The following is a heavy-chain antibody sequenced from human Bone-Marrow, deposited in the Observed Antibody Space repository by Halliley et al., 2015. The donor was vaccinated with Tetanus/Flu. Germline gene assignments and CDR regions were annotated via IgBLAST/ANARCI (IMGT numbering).Heavy chain of an antibody. D-gene: IGHD6-19*01. CDR3: ARAESSAYTFWYFDL. CDR1: GFTFKNYN. J-gene: IGHJ2*01. V-gene: IGHV3-21*01. CDR2: ITGSSSYM. Sequence: SLRLSCAGSGFTFKNYNMHWVRQAPGEGLEWVSSITGSSSYMYYADSARGRFAVSRDNAKNSLYLQMDSLRADDTAVYYCARAESSAYTFWYFDLWGRGTLVTVSS.